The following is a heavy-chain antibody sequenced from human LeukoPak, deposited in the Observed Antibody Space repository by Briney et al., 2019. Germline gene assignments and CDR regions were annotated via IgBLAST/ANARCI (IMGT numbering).Heavy chain of an antibody. Sequence: GGSLRLSCAASGFTVSSNYMSWVRQAPGKGLEWVSVIYSGGSTYYADSVKGRFTISRDNSKNTLYLQMNSLRAEDTAVYYCASGGTMIVEAYYFDYWGQGTLVTVSS. D-gene: IGHD3-22*01. CDR3: ASGGTMIVEAYYFDY. V-gene: IGHV3-53*01. CDR1: GFTVSSNY. J-gene: IGHJ4*02. CDR2: IYSGGST.